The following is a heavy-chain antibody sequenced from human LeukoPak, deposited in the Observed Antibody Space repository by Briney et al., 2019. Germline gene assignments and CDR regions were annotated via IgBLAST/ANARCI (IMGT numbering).Heavy chain of an antibody. Sequence: SETLSLTCTVSGGSISSYYWSWIRQPAGKGLEWIGRIYTSGSTNYTPSLKSRVTMSVDTSKNQFSLKLSSVTAADTAVYYCARGSAVVSAFDYWGQGTLVTVSS. J-gene: IGHJ4*02. D-gene: IGHD3-22*01. CDR3: ARGSAVVSAFDY. CDR1: GGSISSYY. V-gene: IGHV4-4*07. CDR2: IYTSGST.